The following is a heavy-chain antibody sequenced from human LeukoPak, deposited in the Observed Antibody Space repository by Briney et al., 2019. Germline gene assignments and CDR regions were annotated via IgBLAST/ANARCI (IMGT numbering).Heavy chain of an antibody. D-gene: IGHD3-3*01. CDR2: IYYSGST. CDR1: GGSISSGGYY. V-gene: IGHV4-31*03. J-gene: IGHJ4*02. Sequence: PSETLSLTCTVSGGSISSGGYYWSWIRQHPGKGLEWIGYIYYSGSTYYNPSLKSRVTISVDTSKNQFSLKLSSVTAADTAVYYCARGRIGDFWGGYYSLVDYWGQGTLVTVSS. CDR3: ARGRIGDFWGGYYSLVDY.